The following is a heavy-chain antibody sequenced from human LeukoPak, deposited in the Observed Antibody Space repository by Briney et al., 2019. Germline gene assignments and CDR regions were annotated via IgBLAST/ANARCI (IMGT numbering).Heavy chain of an antibody. CDR1: GFTVSNNY. J-gene: IGHJ3*02. D-gene: IGHD2-2*01. CDR3: AAPEEPRFSTKGAFDI. CDR2: IYSVGGT. Sequence: VGSLRLSCAASGFTVSNNYMSWVRQAPGKGLEWVTLIYSVGGTYYAASAKGRFTLSRDISRYTECLQMNSLRDEDTAVYYCAAPEEPRFSTKGAFDIWGRGKMVTVSP. V-gene: IGHV3-66*01.